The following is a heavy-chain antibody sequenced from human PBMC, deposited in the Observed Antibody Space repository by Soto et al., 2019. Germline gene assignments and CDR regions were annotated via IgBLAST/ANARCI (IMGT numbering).Heavy chain of an antibody. V-gene: IGHV1-46*01. Sequence: QVQLVQSGAEVKQPGASVKISCKASGYSFTSYFMHWVRQAPGQGPEWMGIIDPDGGSTSYAQKFQGRVTMTTDTSTSTVYVELSSLRSEDTAVYYCASLIGVDTLRDYWGQGTLVTVSS. D-gene: IGHD3-3*01. CDR1: GYSFTSYF. CDR3: ASLIGVDTLRDY. J-gene: IGHJ4*02. CDR2: IDPDGGST.